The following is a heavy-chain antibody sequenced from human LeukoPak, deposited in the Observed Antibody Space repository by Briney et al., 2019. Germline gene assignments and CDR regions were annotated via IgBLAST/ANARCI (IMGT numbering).Heavy chain of an antibody. V-gene: IGHV4-61*02. J-gene: IGHJ6*03. CDR2: IYTSGST. D-gene: IGHD2-2*01. Sequence: PSETLSLTCTVSGGSISSGNYFWSWIRQPAGKGLEWIGRIYTSGSTNYNPSLKSRVTISVDTSKNQFSLKLSSVTAADTAVYYCARELKEFCSSTSCYAIYYYYMDVWGKGTTVTVSS. CDR3: ARELKEFCSSTSCYAIYYYYMDV. CDR1: GGSISSGNYF.